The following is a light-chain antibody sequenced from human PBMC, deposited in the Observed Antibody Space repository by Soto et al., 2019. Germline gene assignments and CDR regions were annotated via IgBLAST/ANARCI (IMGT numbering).Light chain of an antibody. CDR3: SSYTSSTTVS. J-gene: IGLJ1*01. V-gene: IGLV2-14*03. Sequence: QSVLTQPASVSGSPGQSITISCTGTSSDVGGYNYVSWYQQHPGKAPKLMIYDVSNRPSGVSNRFSGSKSGNTATLTISRLQAEDEADYYSSSYTSSTTVSFGTGTKVTVL. CDR1: SSDVGGYNY. CDR2: DVS.